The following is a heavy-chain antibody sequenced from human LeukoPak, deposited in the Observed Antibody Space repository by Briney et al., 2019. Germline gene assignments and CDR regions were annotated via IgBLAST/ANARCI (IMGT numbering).Heavy chain of an antibody. CDR3: ARDRQIAY. Sequence: GGSLRLSCAASGFTFSNYWLTWFRQAPGQGLEWVANIKQDGSEKHYVDSVKGRFTISRDNAKNSLCLQMNSLRAEDTAVYYCARDRQIAYWGQGTLVTVSS. V-gene: IGHV3-7*01. CDR2: IKQDGSEK. J-gene: IGHJ4*02. CDR1: GFTFSNYW.